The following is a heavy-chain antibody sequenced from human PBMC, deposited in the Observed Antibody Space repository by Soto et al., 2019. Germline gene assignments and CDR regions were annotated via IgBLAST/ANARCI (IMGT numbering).Heavy chain of an antibody. CDR3: ARAGSLGYWYFDL. CDR1: GGSISSGGDY. V-gene: IGHV4-31*02. J-gene: IGHJ2*01. D-gene: IGHD3-10*01. CDR2: VYFSGST. Sequence: QVQLRESGPGLVKPSQTLSLTCSVSGGSISSGGDYLSWIRQLPGKGLEWIGYVYFSGSTYYNPSLKSRVIISVDTSRNQFSLRLTSVSAADTAVYYCARAGSLGYWYFDLWGRGTLVTVSS.